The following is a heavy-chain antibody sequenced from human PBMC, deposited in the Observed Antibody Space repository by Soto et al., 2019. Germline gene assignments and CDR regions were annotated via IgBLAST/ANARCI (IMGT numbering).Heavy chain of an antibody. CDR2: IKSKTDGGTT. CDR1: EFTISNAW. CDR3: TTDAPWSVVVPAADNWFDP. V-gene: IGHV3-15*01. J-gene: IGHJ5*02. Sequence: AGVPLTLSCAAGEFTISNAWMNWYRQAPGKGLEWVGRIKSKTDGGTTDYDAPVKGRFTISRDDSKNTLYLQMNSLKTEDTAVHYCTTDAPWSVVVPAADNWFDPWGQGTLVTVSS. D-gene: IGHD2-2*01.